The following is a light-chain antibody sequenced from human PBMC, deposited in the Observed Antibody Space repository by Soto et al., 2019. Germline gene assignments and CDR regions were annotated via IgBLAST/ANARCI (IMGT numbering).Light chain of an antibody. CDR1: QSVSSY. J-gene: IGKJ4*01. Sequence: EIVLTQSPATLSLSPGERATLSCRASQSVSSYLAWYQQKPGQAPRLLIYDASNRATGIPARFSGSGSGTDFTLTISSLEPEDFAVYYCQQRSNWTQLTFGGGTKVDSK. CDR2: DAS. CDR3: QQRSNWTQLT. V-gene: IGKV3-11*01.